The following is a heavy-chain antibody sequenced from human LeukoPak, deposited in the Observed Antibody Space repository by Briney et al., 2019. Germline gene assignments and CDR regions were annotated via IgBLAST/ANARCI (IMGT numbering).Heavy chain of an antibody. D-gene: IGHD6-19*01. CDR2: IYYIGST. CDR1: GGSISSYY. Sequence: SETLSLTCTVSGGSISSYYWSWVRQPPGKGLEWIGYIYYIGSTNYNPSLKSRVTISVDTSKNQFSLKLSSVTAADTAVYYCARKSDSSGWYRVRGWFDPWGQGTLVTVSS. V-gene: IGHV4-59*12. CDR3: ARKSDSSGWYRVRGWFDP. J-gene: IGHJ5*02.